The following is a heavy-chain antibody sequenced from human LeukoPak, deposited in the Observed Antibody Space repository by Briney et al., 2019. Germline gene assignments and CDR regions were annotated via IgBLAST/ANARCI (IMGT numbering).Heavy chain of an antibody. CDR3: TRDSSSDTSSYYYMDV. CDR1: GFTVSSNY. J-gene: IGHJ6*03. D-gene: IGHD2-2*01. Sequence: GRSLRLSCAASGFTVSSNYMNWVRQAPGKGLEWVSVIYTGDNTYYADSVKGRFTISRDKSKNTLYLQMNSLRAEDTAVYYCTRDSSSDTSSYYYMDVWGKGTTVTVSS. CDR2: IYTGDNT. V-gene: IGHV3-53*01.